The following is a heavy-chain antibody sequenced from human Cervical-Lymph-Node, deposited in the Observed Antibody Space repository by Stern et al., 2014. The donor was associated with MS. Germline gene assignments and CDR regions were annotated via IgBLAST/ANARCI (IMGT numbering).Heavy chain of an antibody. Sequence: EESGPMLVKPTQTLKLTCTFSGFSFNTSGVGVVWIRQPPGKALEWLLVIYWDDDKRYSPTLKHRLTIAKDTSKNQVVLTVTNVDRLDTGTYYCAHALVTSDEGFGMDVWGQGTTVTV. CDR1: GFSFNTSGVG. CDR3: AHALVTSDEGFGMDV. J-gene: IGHJ6*02. V-gene: IGHV2-5*02. D-gene: IGHD2-21*02. CDR2: IYWDDDK.